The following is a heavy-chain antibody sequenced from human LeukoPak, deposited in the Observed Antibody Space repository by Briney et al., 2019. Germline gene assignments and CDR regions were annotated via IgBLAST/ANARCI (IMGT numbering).Heavy chain of an antibody. V-gene: IGHV4-39*01. J-gene: IGHJ4*02. CDR3: ARRFYDSSGYYHDFDY. Sequence: SETLSLTCTVSGGSISSSSYYWGWIRQPPGTGLEWIGSIYYSGSTYYNPSLKSRVTISVDTSKNQFSLELSSVTAADTAVYYCARRFYDSSGYYHDFDYWGQGTLVTVSS. D-gene: IGHD3-22*01. CDR2: IYYSGST. CDR1: GGSISSSSYY.